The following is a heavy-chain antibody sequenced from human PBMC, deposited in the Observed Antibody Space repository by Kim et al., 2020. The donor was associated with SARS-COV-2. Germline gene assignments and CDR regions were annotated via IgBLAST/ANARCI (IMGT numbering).Heavy chain of an antibody. Sequence: ASVKVSCKASGYTFTSYGISWVRQAPGQGLEWMGWISAYNGNTNYAQKLQGRVTMTTDTSTSTAYMELRSLRSDDTAVYYCARAGTIKQQLVVYYYYYGMDVWGQGTTVTVSS. V-gene: IGHV1-18*01. J-gene: IGHJ6*02. D-gene: IGHD6-13*01. CDR1: GYTFTSYG. CDR3: ARAGTIKQQLVVYYYYYGMDV. CDR2: ISAYNGNT.